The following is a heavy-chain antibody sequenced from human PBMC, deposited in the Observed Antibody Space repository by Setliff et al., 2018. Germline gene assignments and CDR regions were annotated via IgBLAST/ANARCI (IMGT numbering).Heavy chain of an antibody. CDR1: GGSFSGYY. CDR3: ARVGFGGPIYGGNSYAFDI. J-gene: IGHJ3*02. Sequence: PSETLSLTCAVYGGSFSGYYWSWIRQPPGKGLEWIGEINHSGSTNYNPSLKSRVTISVDTSKNQFSLRLSSVTAADTAVYYCARVGFGGPIYGGNSYAFDIWGQGTMVTVSS. CDR2: INHSGST. V-gene: IGHV4-34*01. D-gene: IGHD3-16*01.